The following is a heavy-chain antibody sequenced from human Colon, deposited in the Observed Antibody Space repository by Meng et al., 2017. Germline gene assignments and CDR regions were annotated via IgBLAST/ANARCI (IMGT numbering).Heavy chain of an antibody. CDR1: EFTFSLYW. D-gene: IGHD3-10*01. CDR3: ARYGLSYGMDV. CDR2: IKPDGSRK. J-gene: IGHJ6*01. V-gene: IGHV3-7*01. Sequence: EVHLVESGGGLVQPGGSLRLSCEASEFTFSLYWMAWVRQGPGKGLEWVSQIKPDGSRKYYVDSVKGRFTVSRDNAENSLSLQMNSLRAEDTGVYYCARYGLSYGMDVWGQGTTVTVSS.